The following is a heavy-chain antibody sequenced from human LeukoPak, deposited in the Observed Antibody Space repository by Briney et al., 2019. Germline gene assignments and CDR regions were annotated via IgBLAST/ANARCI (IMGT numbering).Heavy chain of an antibody. J-gene: IGHJ6*02. D-gene: IGHD1-26*01. CDR1: GGSISSSSYY. CDR2: IYYSGST. Sequence: SETLSLTCTVSGGSISSSSYYWGWIRQPPGKGLEWIGSIYYSGSTYYNPSLKSRVTISVDTSKNQFSLKLSSVTAADTAVYYCASGSYSLYYYYYYGMDVWGQGTTVTVSS. CDR3: ASGSYSLYYYYYYGMDV. V-gene: IGHV4-39*01.